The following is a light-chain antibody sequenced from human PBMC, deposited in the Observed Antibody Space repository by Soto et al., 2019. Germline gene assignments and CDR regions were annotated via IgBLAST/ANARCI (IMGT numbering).Light chain of an antibody. Sequence: QSALTQPASVSGSPGQSITISCTGTSSDVGGYNYVSWYQQYPGKAPKLMIYDVSNRPSGFSNRFSGSKSGNTASLTISGLQAEDEADYYCSSYTSSSTLVVFGGGTQLTVL. CDR3: SSYTSSSTLVV. V-gene: IGLV2-14*01. CDR2: DVS. CDR1: SSDVGGYNY. J-gene: IGLJ2*01.